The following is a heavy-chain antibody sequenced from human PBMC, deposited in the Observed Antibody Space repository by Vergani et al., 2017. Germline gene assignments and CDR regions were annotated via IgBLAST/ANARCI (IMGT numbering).Heavy chain of an antibody. CDR1: GFTFINYD. CDR2: ISGRSDRT. Sequence: EVQLLESGGGLVQPGVSLRLSCAGSGFTFINYDMAWVRQAPGKGLEWVSSISGRSDRTYYADSVKGRFTFSRDKSKSMLYLQMNSLRAEDTAVYYCAKVYHYDVSDYAPPYYFDYWGQGTLVTVSS. V-gene: IGHV3-23*01. J-gene: IGHJ4*02. D-gene: IGHD3-22*01. CDR3: AKVYHYDVSDYAPPYYFDY.